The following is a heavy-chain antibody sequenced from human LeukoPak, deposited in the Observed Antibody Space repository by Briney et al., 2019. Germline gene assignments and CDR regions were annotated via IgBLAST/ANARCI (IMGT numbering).Heavy chain of an antibody. D-gene: IGHD6-13*01. CDR2: IRSKANSYAT. J-gene: IGHJ4*02. CDR3: TRHQITAAADDY. V-gene: IGHV3-73*01. CDR1: GFTFSGSA. Sequence: PGGSLRLSCAASGFTFSGSAMHWVRQASGKGREWVGRIRSKANSYATAYAASVKGRFTISRDDPKNTAYLQMNSLKTEDTAVYYCTRHQITAAADDYWGQGTLVTVSS.